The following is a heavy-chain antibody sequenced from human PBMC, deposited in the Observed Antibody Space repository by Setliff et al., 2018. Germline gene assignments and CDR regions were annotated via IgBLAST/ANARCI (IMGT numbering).Heavy chain of an antibody. J-gene: IGHJ4*02. V-gene: IGHV1-2*02. D-gene: IGHD3-16*01. CDR3: AKQGDLAFDY. CDR2: INPKTGDT. CDR1: GYPFIGYF. Sequence: ASVKVSCKASGYPFIGYFMHWVRQAPGQGLEWMGWINPKTGDTLYAPKFQGRVTMTRDTSINTIYMELSSLTSDDTAIYYCAKQGDLAFDYWGQGTQVTVSS.